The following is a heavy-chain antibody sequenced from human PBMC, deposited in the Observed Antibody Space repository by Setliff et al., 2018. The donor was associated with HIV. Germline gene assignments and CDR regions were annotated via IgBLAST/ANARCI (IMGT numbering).Heavy chain of an antibody. CDR3: TRDRSSWSGGPSDAFDV. J-gene: IGHJ3*01. CDR2: IYYSGST. D-gene: IGHD6-13*01. V-gene: IGHV4-59*11. Sequence: SETLSLTCTVSGGSISSHYWSWIRRPLGKGLEWIGYIYYSGSTSYNPSLKSRVTISVDTSTNVFSLKVNSVTAADTALYYCTRDRSSWSGGPSDAFDVWGQGTMVTVSS. CDR1: GGSISSHY.